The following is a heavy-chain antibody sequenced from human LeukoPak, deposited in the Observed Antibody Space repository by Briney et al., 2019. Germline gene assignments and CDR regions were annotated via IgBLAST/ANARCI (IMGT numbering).Heavy chain of an antibody. CDR2: NYYSGSA. Sequence: SETLSLTCSVSGGSIRSRSYYWGWIRQPPGKGLEWIGSNYYSGSAYYNPSLESRLTISVDTSKNQFSLKLRSVTAADTAVYFCARVVGYRSLATDYWGQGALVTVSS. D-gene: IGHD6-13*01. V-gene: IGHV4-39*07. J-gene: IGHJ4*02. CDR3: ARVVGYRSLATDY. CDR1: GGSIRSRSYY.